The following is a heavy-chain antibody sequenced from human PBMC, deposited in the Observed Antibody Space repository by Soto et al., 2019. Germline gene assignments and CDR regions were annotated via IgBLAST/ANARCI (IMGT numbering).Heavy chain of an antibody. J-gene: IGHJ6*02. D-gene: IGHD2-2*01. CDR3: ARDDHIVVVPTSLGTMDV. Sequence: SETLSLTCAVYGGSISSNKWWSWVRQPPGKGLEWIGEIYHSGSTNYNPSLKSRATISLDKSKNQFSLKLTSVTAADSAVYYCARDDHIVVVPTSLGTMDVWGQGTTVTVSS. CDR2: IYHSGST. CDR1: GGSISSNKW. V-gene: IGHV4-4*02.